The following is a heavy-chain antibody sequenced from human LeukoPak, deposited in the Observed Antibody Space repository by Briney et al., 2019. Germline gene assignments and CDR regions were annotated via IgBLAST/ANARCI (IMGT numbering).Heavy chain of an antibody. D-gene: IGHD3-22*01. J-gene: IGHJ4*02. CDR1: VYSISSRNW. Sequence: SETLSLTCAVSVYSISSRNWWGWIRPPPGQGLEWIGYIYYSGSIYYNPSLKSRVTIFLDTSRNQFSLKLSSVTAADTAVNFCLVVYDSSPPYWGQGALVTVSS. V-gene: IGHV4-28*05. CDR2: IYYSGSI. CDR3: LVVYDSSPPY.